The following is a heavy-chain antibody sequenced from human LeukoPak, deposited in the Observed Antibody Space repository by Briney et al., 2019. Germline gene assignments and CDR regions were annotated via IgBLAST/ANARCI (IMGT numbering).Heavy chain of an antibody. Sequence: GGSLRLSCAASGFSFSSYGMHWVRQAPGKGLEWMSFIRYDGNNQYYADSVKGRFTISRDNAKNTLYLQMNSLRAEDTAVYYCAADYGGSQTAYWGQGTLVTVSS. CDR1: GFSFSSYG. CDR3: AADYGGSQTAY. D-gene: IGHD4-23*01. CDR2: IRYDGNNQ. V-gene: IGHV3-30*02. J-gene: IGHJ4*02.